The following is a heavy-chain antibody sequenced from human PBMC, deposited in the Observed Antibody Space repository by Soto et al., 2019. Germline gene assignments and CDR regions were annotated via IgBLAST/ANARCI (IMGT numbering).Heavy chain of an antibody. Sequence: GGSLRLSCAASGFTFDDYAMHWVRQAPGKGLEWVSGISWNSGSIGYADSVKGRFTISRDNAKNSLYLQMNSLRAEDTALYYCAKDMNYYGSGSYYNVRPGWYYGMDVWGQGTTVTVSS. J-gene: IGHJ6*02. V-gene: IGHV3-9*01. CDR2: ISWNSGSI. CDR1: GFTFDDYA. D-gene: IGHD3-10*01. CDR3: AKDMNYYGSGSYYNVRPGWYYGMDV.